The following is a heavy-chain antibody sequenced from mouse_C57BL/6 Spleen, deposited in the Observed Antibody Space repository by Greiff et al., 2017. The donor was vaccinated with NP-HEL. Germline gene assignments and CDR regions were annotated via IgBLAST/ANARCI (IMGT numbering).Heavy chain of an antibody. CDR1: GFNIKDDY. CDR3: TTGISRYFDY. V-gene: IGHV14-4*01. J-gene: IGHJ2*01. Sequence: VQLQQSGAELVRPGASVKLSCTASGFNIKDDYMHWVKQRPEQGLEWIGWIDPENGDTEYASKFQGKATITADTSSNTAYLQLSSLTSEDTAVYYCTTGISRYFDYWGQGTTLTVSS. D-gene: IGHD1-1*01. CDR2: IDPENGDT.